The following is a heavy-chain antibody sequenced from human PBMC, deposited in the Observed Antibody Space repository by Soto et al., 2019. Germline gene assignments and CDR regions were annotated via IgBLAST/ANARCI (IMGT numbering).Heavy chain of an antibody. CDR3: ASELSGYGPVRAFDI. D-gene: IGHD5-12*01. Sequence: EVQLVQSGAEAKKPGESLKISCKGSGYSFTSYWIGWVRQMPGKGLEWMGIIYPGDSDTRYSPSFQGQVTISADKSISTAYLQWSSLKASDTAMYYCASELSGYGPVRAFDIWGQGTMVTVSS. CDR1: GYSFTSYW. V-gene: IGHV5-51*03. J-gene: IGHJ3*02. CDR2: IYPGDSDT.